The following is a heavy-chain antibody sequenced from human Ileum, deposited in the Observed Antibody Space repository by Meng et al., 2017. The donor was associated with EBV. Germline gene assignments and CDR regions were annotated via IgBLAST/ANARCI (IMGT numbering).Heavy chain of an antibody. V-gene: IGHV4-34*01. CDR1: GGSFSGYY. J-gene: IGHJ4*02. Sequence: QVQLQQWGAGLLKLSETLSLTCAVYGGSFSGYYWIWIRQPPGKGLEWIGEINHSASTNYKPSLKSRVTISVDTSKNQFSLWLSSVNAADSSVYFCACGGPFHYWGQGTLVTVSS. CDR3: ACGGPFHY. CDR2: INHSAST. D-gene: IGHD3-16*01.